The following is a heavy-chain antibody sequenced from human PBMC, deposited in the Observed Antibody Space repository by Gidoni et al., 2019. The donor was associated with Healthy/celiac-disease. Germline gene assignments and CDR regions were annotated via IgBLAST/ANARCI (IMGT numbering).Heavy chain of an antibody. CDR3: ARDRGRWFGEYSPLNWFDP. D-gene: IGHD3-10*01. CDR2: INAGNGNT. J-gene: IGHJ5*02. CDR1: GYTFTSYA. V-gene: IGHV1-3*01. Sequence: QVQLVQSGAEVKKPGASVKVSCKASGYTFTSYAMHWVRQAPGQRLEWMGWINAGNGNTKYSQKFQGRVTITRDTSASTAYMELSSLRSEDTAVYYCARDRGRWFGEYSPLNWFDPWGQGTLVTVSS.